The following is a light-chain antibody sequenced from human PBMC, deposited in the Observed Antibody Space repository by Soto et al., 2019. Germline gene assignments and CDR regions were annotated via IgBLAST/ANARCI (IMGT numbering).Light chain of an antibody. V-gene: IGKV3-20*01. CDR3: QQYGSSPPYT. CDR1: QSVRNNY. CDR2: GAS. J-gene: IGKJ2*01. Sequence: EIVLTQSPGTLSLSPGERATLSCRASQSVRNNYLAWYQQKPGQAPRLLIYGASGRATGIPDRFGGSGSGTDFTLTISRLEPEDFAVYYCQQYGSSPPYTFGQGTKLEIK.